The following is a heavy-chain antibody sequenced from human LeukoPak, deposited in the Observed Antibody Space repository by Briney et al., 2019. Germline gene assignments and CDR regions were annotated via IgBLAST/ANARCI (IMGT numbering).Heavy chain of an antibody. V-gene: IGHV3-30*02. CDR3: AKRRRSAETIDY. D-gene: IGHD6-25*01. J-gene: IGHJ4*02. CDR1: GFTFSSYG. CDR2: IRYDGSNK. Sequence: QPGGSLRLSFAASGFTFSSYGMHWVRQAPGKGLEWVAFIRYDGSNKYYADSVKGRFTISRDNSKNTLYLQMNSLRAEDTAVYYCAKRRRSAETIDYWGQGTLVTVSS.